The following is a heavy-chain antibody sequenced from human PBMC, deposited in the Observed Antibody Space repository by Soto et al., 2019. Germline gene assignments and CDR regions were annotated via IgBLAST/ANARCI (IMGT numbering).Heavy chain of an antibody. J-gene: IGHJ5*02. CDR1: GFTFSSYA. Sequence: EVQLLESGGGLVQPGGSLRLSCAASGFTFSSYAMSWVRQAPGKGLEWVSAISGSGGSTYYADSVKGRFTISRDNARNSLYLQMNSLRAEDTAVYYCARDDYGDYANWFDPWGQGTLVTVSS. V-gene: IGHV3-23*01. D-gene: IGHD4-17*01. CDR2: ISGSGGST. CDR3: ARDDYGDYANWFDP.